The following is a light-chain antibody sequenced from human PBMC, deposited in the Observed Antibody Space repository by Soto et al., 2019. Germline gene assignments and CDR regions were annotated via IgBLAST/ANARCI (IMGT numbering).Light chain of an antibody. Sequence: IQMTQSPSSLSASLGDRVTITCRASQSISNILNWYQQKPGKAPKLLIYAASTLQTGVPSRFSGSGSGTDFTLTVSSLQPEDFATYYCQQSYINPAWTFGQGTKVDIK. CDR2: AAS. CDR1: QSISNI. CDR3: QQSYINPAWT. J-gene: IGKJ1*01. V-gene: IGKV1-39*01.